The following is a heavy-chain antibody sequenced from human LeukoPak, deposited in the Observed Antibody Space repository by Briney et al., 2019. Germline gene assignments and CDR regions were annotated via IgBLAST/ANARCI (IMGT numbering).Heavy chain of an antibody. CDR2: ISSSGSTI. D-gene: IGHD3-10*01. CDR1: GGSFSGYY. V-gene: IGHV3-11*01. CDR3: ARESGMVRGVIGF. J-gene: IGHJ4*02. Sequence: LSLTCAVYGGSFSGYYWSWIRQPPGKGLEWVSYISSSGSTIYYADSVKGRFTISRDNAKNSLYLQMNSLRAEDTAVYYCARESGMVRGVIGFWGQGTLVTVSS.